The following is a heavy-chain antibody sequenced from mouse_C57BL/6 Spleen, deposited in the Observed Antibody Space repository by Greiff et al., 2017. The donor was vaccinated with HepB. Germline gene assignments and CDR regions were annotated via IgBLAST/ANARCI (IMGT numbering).Heavy chain of an antibody. CDR1: GFTFSDYY. Sequence: EVQRVESEGGLVQPGSSMKLSCTASGFTFSDYYMAWVRQVPEKGLEWVANINYDGSSTYYLDSLKSRFIISRDNAKNILYLQMSSLKSEDTATYYCARDRGITTVVAGMDYWGQGTSVTVSS. CDR3: ARDRGITTVVAGMDY. V-gene: IGHV5-16*01. CDR2: INYDGSST. D-gene: IGHD1-1*01. J-gene: IGHJ4*01.